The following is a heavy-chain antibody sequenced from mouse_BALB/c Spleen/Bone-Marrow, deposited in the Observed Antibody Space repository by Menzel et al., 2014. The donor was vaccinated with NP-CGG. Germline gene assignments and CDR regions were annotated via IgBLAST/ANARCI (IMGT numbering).Heavy chain of an antibody. V-gene: IGHV2-9*02. CDR1: GFSLSSYG. J-gene: IGHJ4*01. CDR3: ACPYYYGSYYAMDY. Sequence: VKLQESGPGLVAPSQSLSITCTVSGFSLSSYGVHWVRQPPGKGLEWLGVIWAGGSTNYNSALMSRLSISKDNSKSQIFLNMNRLQTDDAAMYYCACPYYYGSYYAMDYWGQGTSVTVSS. D-gene: IGHD1-1*01. CDR2: IWAGGST.